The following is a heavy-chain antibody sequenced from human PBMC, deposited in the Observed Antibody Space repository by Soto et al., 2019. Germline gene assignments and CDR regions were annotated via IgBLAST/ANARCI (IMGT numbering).Heavy chain of an antibody. Sequence: SETLSLTCTVSGGSISSYYWSWIRQPPGKGLEWIGYIYYSGSTNYNPSLKSRVTISVDTSKNQFSLKLSSVTAADTAVYYCARRGFGVLDAFDIWGQGTMVTVSS. D-gene: IGHD3-10*01. CDR1: GGSISSYY. CDR2: IYYSGST. CDR3: ARRGFGVLDAFDI. J-gene: IGHJ3*02. V-gene: IGHV4-59*08.